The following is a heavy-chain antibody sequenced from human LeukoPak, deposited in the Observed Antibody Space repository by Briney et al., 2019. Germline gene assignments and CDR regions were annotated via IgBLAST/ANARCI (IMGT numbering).Heavy chain of an antibody. D-gene: IGHD3-10*01. CDR2: INSDGSST. CDR1: GFTFSSYW. CDR3: ARDRRAWFGELPTYFDY. V-gene: IGHV3-74*01. J-gene: IGHJ4*02. Sequence: GGSLRLSCAASGFTFSSYWMHWVRQAPGKGLVWVSRINSDGSSTSYADSVKGRFTISRDNARNTLYLQMNSLRAEDTAVYYCARDRRAWFGELPTYFDYWGQGTLVTVSS.